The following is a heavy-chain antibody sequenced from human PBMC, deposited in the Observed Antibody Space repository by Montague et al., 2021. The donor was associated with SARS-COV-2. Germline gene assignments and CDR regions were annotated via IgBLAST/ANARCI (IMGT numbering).Heavy chain of an antibody. CDR3: ARDPEETYSSSWHYYYGMDV. J-gene: IGHJ6*02. CDR1: GYSISSGYY. Sequence: SETLSLTCTVSGYSISSGYYWGWIRQPPGKGLEWIGSIYHSGSTYYNPSLKSRVTISVDTSKNQFSLKLSSVTAADTAVYYCARDPEETYSSSWHYYYGMDVWGQGTTVTVSS. CDR2: IYHSGST. V-gene: IGHV4-38-2*02. D-gene: IGHD6-13*01.